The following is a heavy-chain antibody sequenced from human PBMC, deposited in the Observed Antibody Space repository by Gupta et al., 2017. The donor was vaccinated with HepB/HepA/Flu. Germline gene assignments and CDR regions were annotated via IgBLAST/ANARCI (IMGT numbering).Heavy chain of an antibody. J-gene: IGHJ4*02. Sequence: EVQLVESGGDPAQPGGSLRLSCAASGFTFRSYWMHWVRQSPGKGLMWVSRISGDGSSSTYADSVKGRFTISRDNAKNTLYLQMNSLRVEDTAVYFCARDPAPEGNGWYYFDYWGQGTLVPVSS. V-gene: IGHV3-74*01. CDR2: ISGDGSSS. D-gene: IGHD6-19*01. CDR3: ARDPAPEGNGWYYFDY. CDR1: GFTFRSYW.